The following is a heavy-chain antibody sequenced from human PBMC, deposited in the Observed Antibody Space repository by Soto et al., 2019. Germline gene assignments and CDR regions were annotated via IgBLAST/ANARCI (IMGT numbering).Heavy chain of an antibody. CDR3: ARGGVY. J-gene: IGHJ4*02. CDR1: GFNFSNYD. D-gene: IGHD2-8*01. CDR2: ISGTGFTT. V-gene: IGHV3-48*03. Sequence: PGGSLRLSCAASGFNFSNYDMNWIRQAPGGGLEWIAFISGTGFTTYYADSARPRFTISKGNSQGALFLQLASLTVDDSGIYFCARGGVYWGQGVPVTVSS.